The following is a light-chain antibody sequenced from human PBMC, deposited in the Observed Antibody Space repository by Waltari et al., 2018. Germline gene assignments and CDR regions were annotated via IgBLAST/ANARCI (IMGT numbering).Light chain of an antibody. V-gene: IGKV2-28*01. CDR2: LGS. CDR3: MQHLQTPIT. J-gene: IGKJ5*01. CDR1: QSLLHSNGKNY. Sequence: DIVMTQSPLSVSVTPGEPASISCRSSQSLLHSNGKNYLDWYLQKSGQSPQLLIYLGSNRASGVPDRVSGSGSGTDFTLKISRVEAADVGVYYCMQHLQTPITFGQGTRLEIK.